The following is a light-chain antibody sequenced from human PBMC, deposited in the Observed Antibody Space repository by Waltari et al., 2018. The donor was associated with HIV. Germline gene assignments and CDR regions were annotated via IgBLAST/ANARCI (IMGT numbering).Light chain of an antibody. CDR1: SSDVGGYKY. J-gene: IGLJ2*01. V-gene: IGLV2-8*01. CDR3: SSYAGSNNVV. CDR2: EVS. Sequence: QSVLTQPPSASGSPGQSVTLSCTGTSSDVGGYKYVSWYQQHPGKAPKLMIYEVSKRPSGVPDRFSGSKSGNTDSLTVSGLQAEDEADYYCSSYAGSNNVVFGGGTKLTVL.